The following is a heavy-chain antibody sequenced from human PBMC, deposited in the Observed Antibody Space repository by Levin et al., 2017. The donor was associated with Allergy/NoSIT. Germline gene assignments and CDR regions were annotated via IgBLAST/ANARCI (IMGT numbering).Heavy chain of an antibody. D-gene: IGHD5-18*01. J-gene: IGHJ4*02. V-gene: IGHV3-23*01. CDR1: GFTFSTNA. Sequence: GGSLRLSCAVSGFTFSTNAMSWVRQAPGKGLEWVSAISGSGTNTYYADSVKGRFTISRDSSKNTMYLQMNSLRAEDTAVYYCAKGGDAAMVTVYFDYWGQGTLVTVSS. CDR2: ISGSGTNT. CDR3: AKGGDAAMVTVYFDY.